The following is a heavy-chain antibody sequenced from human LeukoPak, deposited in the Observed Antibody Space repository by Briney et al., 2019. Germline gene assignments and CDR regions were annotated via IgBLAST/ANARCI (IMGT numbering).Heavy chain of an antibody. D-gene: IGHD1-7*01. CDR2: IYTSGST. V-gene: IGHV4-4*07. J-gene: IGHJ6*03. CDR1: GGSISSYY. Sequence: KPSETPPLTRPGPGGSISSYYWSWIRQPPRQGLEWVWRIYTSGSTNYNPSLKSRVTISVDKSKNQFSLKLSSVTAADTAVYYCARGHMELRNYYYYYMDVWGKGTTVTVSS. CDR3: ARGHMELRNYYYYYMDV.